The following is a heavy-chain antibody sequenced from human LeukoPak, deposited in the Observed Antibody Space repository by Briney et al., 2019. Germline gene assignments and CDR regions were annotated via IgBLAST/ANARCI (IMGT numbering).Heavy chain of an antibody. D-gene: IGHD6-19*01. CDR2: LHYCGST. V-gene: IGHV4-59*12. CDR1: GASLSSFY. J-gene: IGHJ3*02. Sequence: SETLSLTCTVSGASLSSFYWSWIRQPPGKGLEWIAYLHYCGSTNYNPSLKSRVATSVDTPKNQFSLQLSSVAAADTAVYYCARGYLNSSGYSNAFDIWGQGTMVSVSS. CDR3: ARGYLNSSGYSNAFDI.